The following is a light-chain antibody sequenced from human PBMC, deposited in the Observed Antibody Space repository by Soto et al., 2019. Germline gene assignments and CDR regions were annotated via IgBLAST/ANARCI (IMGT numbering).Light chain of an antibody. Sequence: QSVLIQPRSVSGSPGQSVTISCTGTSSDVGTYNYVSRYRQHPGKAPKLMISDVSKRPSGVPDRFSGSKSDNTASLTISGLQAEDEGDYYCCSYAGSYIFVFGTGTKVTVL. CDR1: SSDVGTYNY. J-gene: IGLJ1*01. CDR2: DVS. CDR3: CSYAGSYIFV. V-gene: IGLV2-11*01.